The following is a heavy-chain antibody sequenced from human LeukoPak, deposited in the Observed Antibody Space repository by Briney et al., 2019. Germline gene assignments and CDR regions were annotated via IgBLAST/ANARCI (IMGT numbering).Heavy chain of an antibody. CDR2: IYHSGST. Sequence: SETLSLTCTVSGYSISSGYYWGWIRQPPGKGLEWIGSIYHSGSTYYNPSLKSRVTISVDTSKNQFSLKLSSVTAADTAVYYCARVLDGQWLFDYWGQGTLVTVSS. D-gene: IGHD6-19*01. CDR3: ARVLDGQWLFDY. J-gene: IGHJ4*01. V-gene: IGHV4-38-2*02. CDR1: GYSISSGYY.